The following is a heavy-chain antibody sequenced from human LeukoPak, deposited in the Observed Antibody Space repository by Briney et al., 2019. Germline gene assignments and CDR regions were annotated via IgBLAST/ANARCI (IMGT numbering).Heavy chain of an antibody. J-gene: IGHJ4*02. V-gene: IGHV3-74*01. CDR2: INIDGSST. D-gene: IGHD3-22*01. CDR3: AREGDDTSGYYQDY. Sequence: GGSLRLSCAASGFTFTSYWMQWVRQAPGKGLVWVSRINIDGSSTTYADSVKGRFTISRDNAKNTLYLQMNSLRAEDTAVYYWAREGDDTSGYYQDYGGQGRLVTVS. CDR1: GFTFTSYW.